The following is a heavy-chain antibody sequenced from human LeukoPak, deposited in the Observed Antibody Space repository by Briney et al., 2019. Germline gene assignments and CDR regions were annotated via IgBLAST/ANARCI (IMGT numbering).Heavy chain of an antibody. V-gene: IGHV1-2*02. D-gene: IGHD3-22*01. J-gene: IGHJ5*02. Sequence: ASVKVSCKASGYTFTGYYMHWVRQAPGQGLEWMGWINPNSGGTNYAQKFQGRVTMTRDTSISTAYMELSRLRSDDTAAYYCASTGYYDSSGYYYGSWFDPWGQGTLVTVSS. CDR2: INPNSGGT. CDR1: GYTFTGYY. CDR3: ASTGYYDSSGYYYGSWFDP.